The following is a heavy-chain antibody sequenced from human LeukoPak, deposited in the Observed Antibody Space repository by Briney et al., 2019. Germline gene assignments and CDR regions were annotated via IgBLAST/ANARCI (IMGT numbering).Heavy chain of an antibody. D-gene: IGHD3-3*01. J-gene: IGHJ5*02. CDR2: ISGSVST. CDR3: AKGRSGYDFGT. V-gene: IGHV3-23*01. CDR1: GFTFSSYS. Sequence: GGSLRLSCAASGFTFSSYSMNWVRQAPGKGLEWVSSISGSVSTYYADSVKGRFAISRDNSRNTVYLQMSSLRVEDTAVYYCAKGRSGYDFGTCGQGTLVTVSS.